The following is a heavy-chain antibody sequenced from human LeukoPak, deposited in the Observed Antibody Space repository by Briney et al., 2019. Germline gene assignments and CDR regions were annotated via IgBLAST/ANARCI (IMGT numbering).Heavy chain of an antibody. CDR2: IYYSGST. Sequence: SETLSLTCTVSGGSISSGDYYWSWIRQPPGKGLEWIGYIYYSGSTYYNPSLKSRVTISIDTSKNQFSLRLNSLTAADTAVYYCARATGWQQLYPPYFDYWGQGTLVTVSS. CDR3: ARATGWQQLYPPYFDY. V-gene: IGHV4-30-4*01. CDR1: GGSISSGDYY. D-gene: IGHD6-13*01. J-gene: IGHJ4*02.